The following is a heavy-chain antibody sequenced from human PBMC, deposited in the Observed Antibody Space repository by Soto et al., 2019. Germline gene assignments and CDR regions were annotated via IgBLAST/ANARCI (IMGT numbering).Heavy chain of an antibody. CDR2: IYYSGST. CDR1: GGSISGSSYY. Sequence: SETLSLTCTVSGGSISGSSYYWGWIRQPPGKGLEWIGSIYYSGSTYYNPSLKSRVTISVDTSKNQFSLKLSSVTAADTAVYYCATNYAYYYYYGMDVWGQGXTVTVSS. CDR3: ATNYAYYYYYGMDV. V-gene: IGHV4-39*01. D-gene: IGHD1-7*01. J-gene: IGHJ6*02.